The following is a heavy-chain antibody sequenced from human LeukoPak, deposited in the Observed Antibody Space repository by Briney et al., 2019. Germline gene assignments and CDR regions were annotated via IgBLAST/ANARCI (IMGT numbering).Heavy chain of an antibody. V-gene: IGHV3-30*02. CDR3: AKGAVWFGEFDDDY. Sequence: GGSLRLSCAASGFTFSSYGMPWVRQAPGKGLEWVAFIRYDGSNKYYADSVKGRFTISRDNSKNTLYLQMNSLRAEDTAVYYCAKGAVWFGEFDDDYWGQGTLVTVSS. CDR1: GFTFSSYG. CDR2: IRYDGSNK. J-gene: IGHJ4*02. D-gene: IGHD3-10*01.